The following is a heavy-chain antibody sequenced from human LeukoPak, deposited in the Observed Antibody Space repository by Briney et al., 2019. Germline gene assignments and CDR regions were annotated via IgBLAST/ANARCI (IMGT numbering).Heavy chain of an antibody. V-gene: IGHV3-30*18. CDR2: ISYDGSNK. Sequence: PGGSLRLSCAASGFTFDDYGMSWVRQAPGKGLEWVAVISYDGSNKYYADSVKGRFTISRDNSKNTLYLQMNSLRAEDTAVYYCAKARIQLWLVLGWGQGTLVTVSS. CDR3: AKARIQLWLVLG. D-gene: IGHD5-18*01. J-gene: IGHJ4*02. CDR1: GFTFDDYG.